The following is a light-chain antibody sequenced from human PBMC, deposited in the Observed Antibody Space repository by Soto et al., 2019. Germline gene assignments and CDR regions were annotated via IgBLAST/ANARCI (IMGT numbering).Light chain of an antibody. J-gene: IGKJ5*01. CDR1: QSVSSNY. Sequence: EIVLTQSPGTLSLSPGERATLSCRASQSVSSNYVAWFQQKRGQAPRLLIHGASNRATGIPDRFSGSGSGTDFTLTITRLEPEDFAVYYCQQYNSWPPITFGQGTRLEIK. CDR2: GAS. V-gene: IGKV3-20*01. CDR3: QQYNSWPPIT.